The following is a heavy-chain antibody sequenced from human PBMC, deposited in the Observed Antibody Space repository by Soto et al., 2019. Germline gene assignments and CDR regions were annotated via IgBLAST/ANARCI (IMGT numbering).Heavy chain of an antibody. CDR2: ISAYNGNT. J-gene: IGHJ6*02. Sequence: QVQLVQSGAEVKKPGASVKVSCKASGYTFTSYGISWVRQAPGQGLEWMGWISAYNGNTNYAQKLQGRVTMTTDTSTSTAYMELRSLRSDDTAVYYCARAGISSSWSYYYYYYGMDVWGQGTTVTVSS. D-gene: IGHD6-13*01. V-gene: IGHV1-18*01. CDR3: ARAGISSSWSYYYYYYGMDV. CDR1: GYTFTSYG.